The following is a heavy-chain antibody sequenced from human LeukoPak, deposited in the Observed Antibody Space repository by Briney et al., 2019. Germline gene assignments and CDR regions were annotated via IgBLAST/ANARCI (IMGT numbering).Heavy chain of an antibody. CDR2: IIPIFGTT. Sequence: ASVKVSCKASGGTFSSYGISWVRQAPGQGLEWMGGIIPIFGTTNYAQKFQGRVTITADKSTSTAYMELSSLRSEDTAVYYCARETPDSSGYYPGAFDIWGQGTMVTVSS. CDR1: GGTFSSYG. D-gene: IGHD3-22*01. V-gene: IGHV1-69*06. J-gene: IGHJ3*02. CDR3: ARETPDSSGYYPGAFDI.